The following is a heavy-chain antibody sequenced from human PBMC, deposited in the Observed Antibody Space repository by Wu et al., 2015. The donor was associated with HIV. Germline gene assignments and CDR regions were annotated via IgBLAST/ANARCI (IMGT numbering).Heavy chain of an antibody. CDR1: GYTFTGYY. CDR2: INPNSGGT. V-gene: IGHV1-2*02. Sequence: QVQLVQSGAEVKKPGASVKVSCKASGYTFTGYYMHWVRQAPGQGLEWMGWINPNSGGTNYAQKFQGRVTMTRDTSISTAYMELSRLRSATRPWYYCARDNLHYYDFWSGYFQHWGQGTLVT. CDR3: ARDNLHYYDFWSGYFQH. D-gene: IGHD3-3*01. J-gene: IGHJ1*01.